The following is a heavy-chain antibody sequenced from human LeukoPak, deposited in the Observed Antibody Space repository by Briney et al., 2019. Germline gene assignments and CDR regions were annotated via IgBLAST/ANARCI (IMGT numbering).Heavy chain of an antibody. D-gene: IGHD6-19*01. CDR2: INSDGSST. CDR1: GFTFSSYW. Sequence: GSLRLSWAASGFTFSSYWMHWVRQAPGKGLVWVSRINSDGSSTSYADSVKGRFTISRDNAKNTLYLQMNSLRAEDTAVYYCARVVGSSGWYLGYWGQGTLVTVSS. CDR3: ARVVGSSGWYLGY. J-gene: IGHJ4*02. V-gene: IGHV3-74*01.